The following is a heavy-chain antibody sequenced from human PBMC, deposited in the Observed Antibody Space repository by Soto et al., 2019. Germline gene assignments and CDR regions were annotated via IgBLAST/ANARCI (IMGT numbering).Heavy chain of an antibody. CDR2: IYHSGST. V-gene: IGHV4-4*02. Sequence: SGTLSITCAVSGGSISSSNWWSWVRQPPEKGLEWIGEIYHSGSTNYNPSLKSRVTISVDKSKNQFSLKLSSVTAADTAVYYCAGERLVDTAMVRNYYYGMDVWGQGTTVTVSS. CDR1: GGSISSSNW. CDR3: AGERLVDTAMVRNYYYGMDV. J-gene: IGHJ6*02. D-gene: IGHD5-18*01.